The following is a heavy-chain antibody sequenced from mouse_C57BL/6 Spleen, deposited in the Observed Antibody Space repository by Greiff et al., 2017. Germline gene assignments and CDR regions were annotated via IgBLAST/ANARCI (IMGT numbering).Heavy chain of an antibody. Sequence: QVQLQQPGAELVRPGSSVKLSCKASGYTFTSYWMHWVKQRPIQGLEWIGNIDPSDSETHYNQKFKDKATLTVAKSSSTAYMQLSSLTSEDSAVYYCARSITTVESDWGQGTTLTVSS. CDR1: GYTFTSYW. V-gene: IGHV1-52*01. D-gene: IGHD1-1*01. CDR3: ARSITTVESD. J-gene: IGHJ2*01. CDR2: IDPSDSET.